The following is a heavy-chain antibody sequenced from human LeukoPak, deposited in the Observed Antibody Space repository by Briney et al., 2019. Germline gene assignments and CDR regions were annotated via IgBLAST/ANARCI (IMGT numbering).Heavy chain of an antibody. CDR1: GYTFTSYY. D-gene: IGHD3-22*01. CDR3: ARGEYYYDSSGPSNAFDI. V-gene: IGHV1-46*01. Sequence: ASVKVSCKASGYTFTSYYMHWVRQAPGQGLEWMGIINPSGGSTSYAQKFQGRVTMTRDMSTSTVYMELSSLRSEDTAVYYCARGEYYYDSSGPSNAFDIWGQGTMVTVSS. CDR2: INPSGGST. J-gene: IGHJ3*02.